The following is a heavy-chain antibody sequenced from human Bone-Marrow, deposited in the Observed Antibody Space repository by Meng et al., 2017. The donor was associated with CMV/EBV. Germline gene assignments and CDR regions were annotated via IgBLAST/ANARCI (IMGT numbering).Heavy chain of an antibody. Sequence: GESLKISCAASGFTFSSYAMSWVRQAPGKGLEWVSAISGSGGSTYYADSVKGRFTISRDNSKNTLYLQMNSLSAEDTAVYYCARDHSRSSPYFDYATDVWGQGTTVTVSS. J-gene: IGHJ6*02. CDR2: ISGSGGST. D-gene: IGHD6-6*01. V-gene: IGHV3-23*01. CDR1: GFTFSSYA. CDR3: ARDHSRSSPYFDYATDV.